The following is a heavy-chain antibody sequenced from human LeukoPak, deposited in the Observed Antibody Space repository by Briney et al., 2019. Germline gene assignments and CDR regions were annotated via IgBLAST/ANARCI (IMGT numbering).Heavy chain of an antibody. CDR1: AFIFRSYA. V-gene: IGHV3-23*01. Sequence: PGGSLRLSCAASAFIFRSYAMSWVRQAGGKGLEWVSAISGSGGSTYYADSVKGRFTISRDNSKNTLYLQMSSLRAEDTAVYYCAKPKDNSLYCFDYWGEGTLVTVSS. CDR2: ISGSGGST. D-gene: IGHD1-20*01. CDR3: AKPKDNSLYCFDY. J-gene: IGHJ4*02.